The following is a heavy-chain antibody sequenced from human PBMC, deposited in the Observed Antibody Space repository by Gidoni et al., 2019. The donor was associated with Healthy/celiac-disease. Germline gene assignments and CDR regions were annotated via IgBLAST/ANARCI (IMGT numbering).Heavy chain of an antibody. CDR1: GFTFSSYC. D-gene: IGHD6-13*01. V-gene: IGHV3-48*02. CDR2: ISRSSSTI. J-gene: IGHJ4*02. Sequence: EVQLVESGGGLVQPGGSLRLSCAASGFTFSSYCINWFRQAPGKGLGWGSYISRSSSTIYYADSVKGRFTISRDNAKNSLYLQMNSLRDEDTAVYYCARAIFSSWYRKEKPVPYYFDYWGQGTLVTVSS. CDR3: ARAIFSSWYRKEKPVPYYFDY.